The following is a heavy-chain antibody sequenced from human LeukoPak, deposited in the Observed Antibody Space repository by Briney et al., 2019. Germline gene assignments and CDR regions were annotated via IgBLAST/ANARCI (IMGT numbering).Heavy chain of an antibody. D-gene: IGHD1-14*01. CDR3: ARDLRTHRSAAYDAFDI. CDR1: GFTFSSYG. CDR2: IWYDGSNK. V-gene: IGHV3-33*01. J-gene: IGHJ3*02. Sequence: GRSPRLSCAASGFTFSSYGMHWVRQAPGKGLEWVAVIWYDGSNKYYADSVKGRFTISRDNSKNTLYLQMNSLRAEDTAVYYCARDLRTHRSAAYDAFDIWGQGTMVTVSS.